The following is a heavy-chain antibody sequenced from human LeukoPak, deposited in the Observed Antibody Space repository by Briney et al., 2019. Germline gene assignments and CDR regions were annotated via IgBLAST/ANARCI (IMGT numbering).Heavy chain of an antibody. CDR3: ARDTAERPDYYYYMDV. V-gene: IGHV3-48*04. CDR1: GFTFSSYS. Sequence: GGSLRLSCAASGFTFSSYSMNWVRQAPGKGLEWVSSISSSGSTIYYADSVKGRFTISRDNAKNSLYLQMNSLRAEDTAVYYCARDTAERPDYYYYMDVWGKGTTVTVSS. CDR2: ISSSGSTI. D-gene: IGHD4-17*01. J-gene: IGHJ6*03.